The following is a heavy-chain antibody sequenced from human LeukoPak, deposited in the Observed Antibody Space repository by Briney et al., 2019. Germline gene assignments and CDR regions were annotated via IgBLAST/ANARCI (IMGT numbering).Heavy chain of an antibody. J-gene: IGHJ4*02. V-gene: IGHV4-34*01. CDR1: GGSFSGYY. CDR3: ARRHSYGRTDY. CDR2: INHSGST. Sequence: SETLSLTGAVYGGSFSGYYWSWIRQPPGKGLEWIGEINHSGSTNYNPSLKSRVTISVDTSKNQFSLKLSSVTAADTAVYYCARRHSYGRTDYWGQGTLVTVSS. D-gene: IGHD5-18*01.